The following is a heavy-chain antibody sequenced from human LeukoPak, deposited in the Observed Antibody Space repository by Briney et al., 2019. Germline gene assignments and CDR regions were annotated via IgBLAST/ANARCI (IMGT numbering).Heavy chain of an antibody. CDR2: IYYSGST. CDR3: ASTSMVRGVIPPYFDY. CDR1: GGSITSYY. J-gene: IGHJ4*02. D-gene: IGHD3-10*01. Sequence: PSETLSLTCTVSGGSITSYYWSWIRQPPGKGLEWIGYIYYSGSTKYNPSLKSRVTISVDTSKNQFSLELSSLTAADTAVYYCASTSMVRGVIPPYFDYWGQGTLVTVSS. V-gene: IGHV4-59*01.